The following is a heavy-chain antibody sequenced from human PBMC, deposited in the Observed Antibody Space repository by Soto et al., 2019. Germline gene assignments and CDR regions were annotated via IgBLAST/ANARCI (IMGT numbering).Heavy chain of an antibody. Sequence: QVQLQESGPGLVKPSETLSLTCTVSGGSISSYYWSWIRQPPGKGLEWIGYIYYSGSTNYNPSLKRRVTMSVDTSKSQFSLKLSFVTAADTAVYYCARRYGSCFDYWGQGTLVTVSS. CDR1: GGSISSYY. CDR2: IYYSGST. J-gene: IGHJ4*02. CDR3: ARRYGSCFDY. D-gene: IGHD6-6*01. V-gene: IGHV4-59*08.